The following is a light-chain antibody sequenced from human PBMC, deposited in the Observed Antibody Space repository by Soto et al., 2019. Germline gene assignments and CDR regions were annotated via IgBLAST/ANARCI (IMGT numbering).Light chain of an antibody. CDR3: CSSAGTYTWV. CDR1: SSDIGAYDY. Sequence: QSALTQPASLSGSPGQSITISCTGTSSDIGAYDYVSWFQQHPGKAPKLMISEVNNRPSGVSNRFSGSKSGNTAYLTISGLQVEDEADYYCCSSAGTYTWVFGGGTKLTVL. V-gene: IGLV2-14*01. J-gene: IGLJ2*01. CDR2: EVN.